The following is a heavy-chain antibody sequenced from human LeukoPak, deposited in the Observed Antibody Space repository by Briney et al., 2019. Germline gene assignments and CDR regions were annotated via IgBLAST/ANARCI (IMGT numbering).Heavy chain of an antibody. Sequence: PGRSLRLSCAASGFTFSSYAMSWVRQAPGKGLEWVPAISGSGGSTYYADSVKGRFTISRDNSKNTLYLQMNSLRAEDTAVYYCAKEAPVLRFLEWVPDAFDIWGQGTMVTVSS. V-gene: IGHV3-23*01. CDR3: AKEAPVLRFLEWVPDAFDI. CDR2: ISGSGGST. D-gene: IGHD3-3*01. CDR1: GFTFSSYA. J-gene: IGHJ3*02.